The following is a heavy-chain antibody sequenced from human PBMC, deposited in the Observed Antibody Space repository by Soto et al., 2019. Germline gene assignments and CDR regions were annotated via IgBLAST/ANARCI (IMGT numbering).Heavy chain of an antibody. CDR1: GYTFTRYA. Sequence: QVQLVQSGPEVKKPGASVKVSCKASGYTFTRYAIHWLRQAPGQTLEWMGWINVGNGNTKYSQKFQGRVTITRDTSENIVFMDLSSLRPEDTAVYYCERDRGIGPRADHWGQGTLVTVSS. CDR3: ERDRGIGPRADH. CDR2: INVGNGNT. D-gene: IGHD6-13*01. J-gene: IGHJ4*02. V-gene: IGHV1-3*01.